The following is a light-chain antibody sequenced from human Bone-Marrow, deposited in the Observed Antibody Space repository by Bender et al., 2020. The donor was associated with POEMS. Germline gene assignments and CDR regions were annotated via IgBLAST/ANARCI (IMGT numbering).Light chain of an antibody. CDR1: KLENKN. CDR2: QDS. Sequence: SYDLTQPPSVSVSPGQAATITCSGNKLENKNVCWYQHKAGQSPTLVIYQDSRRRSGISERFSGSNSGNTATLTISGTQATDEADYCCQVWDRSTAVFGGGTKLTVL. CDR3: QVWDRSTAV. V-gene: IGLV3-1*01. J-gene: IGLJ2*01.